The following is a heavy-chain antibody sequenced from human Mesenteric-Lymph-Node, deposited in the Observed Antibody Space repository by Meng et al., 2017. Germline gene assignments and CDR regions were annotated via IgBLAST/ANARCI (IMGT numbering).Heavy chain of an antibody. Sequence: QVQLVQSGAEVKKPGASVNVSCKASGYTFTGYYIHWVRQAPGQGLEWMGRINLNSGGTNYAQKFQGRVTMTWDTSISAAQMELSSLRSDDTAVYYCAAFYYESSGYFRADYWGQGSLVTVSS. CDR3: AAFYYESSGYFRADY. J-gene: IGHJ4*02. V-gene: IGHV1-2*06. CDR1: GYTFTGYY. D-gene: IGHD3-22*01. CDR2: INLNSGGT.